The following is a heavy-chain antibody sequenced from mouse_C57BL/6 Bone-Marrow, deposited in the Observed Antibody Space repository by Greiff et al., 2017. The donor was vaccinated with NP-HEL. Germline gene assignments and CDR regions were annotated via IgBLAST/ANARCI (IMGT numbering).Heavy chain of an antibody. CDR3: ARHDSHGSSLNWYFDV. D-gene: IGHD1-1*01. Sequence: VQLQQSGPELVKPGASVKISCKASGYTFTDYYMNWVKQSHGKSLEWIGDINPNNGGTSYNQKFKGKATLTVDKSSSTAYMELRSLTSEDSAVYYCARHDSHGSSLNWYFDVWGTGTSVTVSS. CDR1: GYTFTDYY. V-gene: IGHV1-26*01. J-gene: IGHJ1*03. CDR2: INPNNGGT.